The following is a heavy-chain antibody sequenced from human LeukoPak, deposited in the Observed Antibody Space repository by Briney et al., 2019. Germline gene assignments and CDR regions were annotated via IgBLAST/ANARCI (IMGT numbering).Heavy chain of an antibody. V-gene: IGHV3-74*01. J-gene: IGHJ4*02. Sequence: GGSLRLSCAASGFTFSSYWMHWVRQAPGKGLVWVSRINSDESSTNYADSVKGRFTISRDNAKNTLYLQMNRLRAEDTAVYYCARVRGYNHGYNYWGQGTLVTVSS. D-gene: IGHD5-18*01. CDR1: GFTFSSYW. CDR2: INSDESST. CDR3: ARVRGYNHGYNY.